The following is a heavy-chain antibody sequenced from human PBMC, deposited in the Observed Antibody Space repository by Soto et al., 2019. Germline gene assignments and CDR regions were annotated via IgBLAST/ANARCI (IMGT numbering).Heavy chain of an antibody. Sequence: GASVKVSCKTSGYTFSSYGVNWVRQAPEEGLVWVGWISGYSGDTDYAQNFHGRVTMTRETSTSTAYMELRSLKSDDTAVYYCARGYGDYIKSVDHWGQGTLVTVSS. J-gene: IGHJ4*02. CDR2: ISGYSGDT. CDR1: GYTFSSYG. D-gene: IGHD4-17*01. V-gene: IGHV1-18*01. CDR3: ARGYGDYIKSVDH.